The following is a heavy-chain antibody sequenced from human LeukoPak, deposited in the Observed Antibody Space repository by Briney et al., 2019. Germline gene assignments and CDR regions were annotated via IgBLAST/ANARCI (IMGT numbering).Heavy chain of an antibody. CDR1: GGTLSSYA. V-gene: IGHV1-69*13. D-gene: IGHD4-17*01. CDR2: IIPIFGTA. CDR3: ARGTLTVTTPSYMDV. J-gene: IGHJ6*03. Sequence: SVTVSCKASGGTLSSYAISWVRQAPGQGLEWMGGIIPIFGTANYAQKFQGRVTINADESTSTAYMELSSLRSEDTAVYYCARGTLTVTTPSYMDVWGKGTTVTISS.